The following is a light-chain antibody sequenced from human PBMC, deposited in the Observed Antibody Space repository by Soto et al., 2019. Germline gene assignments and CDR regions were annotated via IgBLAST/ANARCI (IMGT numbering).Light chain of an antibody. CDR3: QQSYTTPFFT. CDR1: QSITNY. CDR2: ASS. Sequence: DIQMTQSPSSLSASVGDRVTLTCRASQSITNYLNWYQQKPGKDPKLLIYASSSLQSGFPARFSGSGSGTDFKLTISSLHPEDSANYYCQQSYTTPFFTFGPGTKVEI. J-gene: IGKJ3*01. V-gene: IGKV1-39*01.